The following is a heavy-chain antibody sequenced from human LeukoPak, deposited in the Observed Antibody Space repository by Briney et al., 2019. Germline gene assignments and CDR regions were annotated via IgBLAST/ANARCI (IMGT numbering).Heavy chain of an antibody. V-gene: IGHV4-4*07. D-gene: IGHD3-9*01. Sequence: SETLSLTCTVSGGSISSYYWSWIRQPAGKGLEWIGRIYTSGSTNYNPSLKSRVTMSVGTSKNQFSLKLSSVTAADTAVYYCARGRGVYDILTCYYKGVLDYWGQGTLVTVSS. CDR2: IYTSGST. CDR1: GGSISSYY. J-gene: IGHJ4*02. CDR3: ARGRGVYDILTCYYKGVLDY.